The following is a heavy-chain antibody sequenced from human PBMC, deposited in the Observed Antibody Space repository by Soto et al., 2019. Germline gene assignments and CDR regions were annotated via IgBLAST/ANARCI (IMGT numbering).Heavy chain of an antibody. D-gene: IGHD3-3*01. CDR1: GGTFSSYT. CDR3: ARGGPYEDRDFDP. J-gene: IGHJ5*02. Sequence: SVKVSCKASGGTFSSYTISWVRQAPGQGLEWMGRITPILGIANYAQKFQGRVTITADKSTSTAYMELSSLRSEDTAVYYCARGGPYEDRDFDPWGQGTLVTVSS. V-gene: IGHV1-69*02. CDR2: ITPILGIA.